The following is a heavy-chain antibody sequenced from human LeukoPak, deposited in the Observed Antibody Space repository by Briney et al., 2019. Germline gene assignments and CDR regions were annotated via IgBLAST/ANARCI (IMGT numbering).Heavy chain of an antibody. Sequence: GGSLRLSCAASGFAFSSYGMHWIRQAPGKGPEWVTFIRFDGSNKYYADSVKGRFTISRDSSNNTLHLQMNSLRPEDTAVYYCVKEPPTGDGDHNDAFDIWGQGTMVTVSP. D-gene: IGHD4-17*01. J-gene: IGHJ3*02. CDR3: VKEPPTGDGDHNDAFDI. CDR1: GFAFSSYG. V-gene: IGHV3-30*02. CDR2: IRFDGSNK.